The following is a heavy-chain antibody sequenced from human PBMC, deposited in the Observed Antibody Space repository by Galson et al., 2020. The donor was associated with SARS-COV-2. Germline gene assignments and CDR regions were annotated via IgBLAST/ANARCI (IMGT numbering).Heavy chain of an antibody. CDR2: IYHSGST. J-gene: IGHJ3*02. CDR3: ARRYCSGGSCGAFDI. V-gene: IGHV4-4*02. CDR1: GGSISSSNW. D-gene: IGHD2-15*01. Sequence: SETLSLTCAVSGGSISSSNWWRWVRQPPGQGLEWIGEIYHSGSTNYNPYLKSRVTISVDKSKNQFSLKLSSVTAADTAVYYCARRYCSGGSCGAFDIWGQGTMVTVSS.